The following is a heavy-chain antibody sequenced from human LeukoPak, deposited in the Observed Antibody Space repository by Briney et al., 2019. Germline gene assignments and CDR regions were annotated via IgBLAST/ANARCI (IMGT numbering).Heavy chain of an antibody. CDR1: GFTFSDYY. D-gene: IGHD3-22*01. J-gene: IGHJ6*02. CDR2: ISSSSSYT. Sequence: GGSLRLSCAASGFTFSDYYMSWIRQAPGKGLEWVSYISSSSSYTNYADSVKGRFTISRDNAKNSLYLQMNSLRAEDTAVYYCARPLDGYSYYGMDVWGQGTTVTVSS. CDR3: ARPLDGYSYYGMDV. V-gene: IGHV3-11*06.